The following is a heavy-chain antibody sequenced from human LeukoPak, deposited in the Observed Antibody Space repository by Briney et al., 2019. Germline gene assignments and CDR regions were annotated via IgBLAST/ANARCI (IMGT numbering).Heavy chain of an antibody. V-gene: IGHV3-30*07. D-gene: IGHD4-23*01. J-gene: IGHJ6*02. CDR3: ARGKDDGNDYYYGMDV. CDR2: ISYDGSNK. Sequence: PGGSLRLSCAASGFTFSSYAMHWVRQAPGKGLEWVAVISYDGSNKYYANSVKGRFTISRDNSKNTLYLQMNSLRAEDTAVYYCARGKDDGNDYYYGMDVWGQGTTVTVSS. CDR1: GFTFSSYA.